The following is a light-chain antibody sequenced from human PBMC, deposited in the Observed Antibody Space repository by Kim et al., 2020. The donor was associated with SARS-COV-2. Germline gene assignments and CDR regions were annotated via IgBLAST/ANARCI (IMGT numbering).Light chain of an antibody. CDR2: DAS. V-gene: IGKV1-5*01. Sequence: SASGGDTVTITCRASQTINAYVAWYQQRPAKAPKLLIFDASTLESGVPPRFSGSRSGTEVTLTISSLQPDDFATYYCQQYISWPYTFGQGTKLEI. CDR1: QTINAY. J-gene: IGKJ2*01. CDR3: QQYISWPYT.